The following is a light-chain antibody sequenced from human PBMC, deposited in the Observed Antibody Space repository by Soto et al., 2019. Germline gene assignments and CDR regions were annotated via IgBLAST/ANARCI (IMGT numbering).Light chain of an antibody. Sequence: QSALTQPASVSGSPGQSITISCTGTSSDVGGYNYVSWYQQHPGKAPKLIIYDVTNRPSGFSDRFSGSKSGNTASLTISGLQAEDGTDYYCSSYTSSSTPFVFGTGTKVTVL. CDR1: SSDVGGYNY. V-gene: IGLV2-14*03. CDR2: DVT. J-gene: IGLJ1*01. CDR3: SSYTSSSTPFV.